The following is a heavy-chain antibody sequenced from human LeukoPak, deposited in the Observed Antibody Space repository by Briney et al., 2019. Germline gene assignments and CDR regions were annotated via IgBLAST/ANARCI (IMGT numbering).Heavy chain of an antibody. CDR2: ISAYNGST. CDR3: ARDVAIVAVGDY. D-gene: IGHD5-12*01. CDR1: GYTFTSYG. J-gene: IGHJ4*02. Sequence: ASVKVCCKASGYTFTSYGISWVRQAPGQGLEWMGWISAYNGSTNYAQKLQGRVTMTTDTSTSTAYMELRSLRSDDTAVYYCARDVAIVAVGDYWGQGTLVTVSS. V-gene: IGHV1-18*01.